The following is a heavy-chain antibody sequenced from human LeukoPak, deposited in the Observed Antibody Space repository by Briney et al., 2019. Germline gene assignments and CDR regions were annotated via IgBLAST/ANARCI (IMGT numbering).Heavy chain of an antibody. J-gene: IGHJ4*02. D-gene: IGHD3-9*01. Sequence: SETLSLTCTVSGGSISSSSYYWGWIRQPPGKGLEWIGSIYYSGSTYYNPSLKSRVTISVDTSKNQFSLKLSSVTAADTAVYYCASWDYDILNFDYWGQGTLVTVSS. CDR1: GGSISSSSYY. CDR2: IYYSGST. V-gene: IGHV4-39*07. CDR3: ASWDYDILNFDY.